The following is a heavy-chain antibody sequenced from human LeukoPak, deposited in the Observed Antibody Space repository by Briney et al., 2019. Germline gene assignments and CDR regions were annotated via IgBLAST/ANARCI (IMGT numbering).Heavy chain of an antibody. CDR2: ISSSSRYI. CDR3: ARRLVAALDGMDV. D-gene: IGHD2-15*01. CDR1: GFTFSSYS. Sequence: GGSLRLSCAASGFTFSSYSINWVRQAPGKGLEWVSSISSSSRYIYYADSVKGRFTISRDNAKNSLYLQMNSLRAEDTAVYYCARRLVAALDGMDVWGQGTTVTVSS. J-gene: IGHJ6*02. V-gene: IGHV3-21*01.